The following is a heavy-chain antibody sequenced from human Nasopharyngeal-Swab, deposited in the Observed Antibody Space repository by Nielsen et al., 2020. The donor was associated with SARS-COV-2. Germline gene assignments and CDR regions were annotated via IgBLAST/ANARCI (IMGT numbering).Heavy chain of an antibody. CDR3: ARTPPTIAAHAFDI. J-gene: IGHJ3*02. D-gene: IGHD6-13*01. CDR2: IAWDDDK. Sequence: SGPTLVKPTQTLTLTCTFSGFSLSTSGVCVSWIRQPPGKALEWLALIAWDDDKYYSTSLKTRLTISKDTSKNQVVLTVTDMDPVDTATYYCARTPPTIAAHAFDIWGQGTMVTVSS. CDR1: GFSLSTSGVC. V-gene: IGHV2-70*01.